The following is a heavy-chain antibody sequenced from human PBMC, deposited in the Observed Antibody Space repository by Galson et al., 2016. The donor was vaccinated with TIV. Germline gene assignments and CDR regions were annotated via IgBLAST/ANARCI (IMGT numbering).Heavy chain of an antibody. D-gene: IGHD5-18*01. Sequence: SVKVSCKASGGTFSSFVVTWVRQAPGQGLEWMGGIIPLFGEAHYAQKFLGRVTISADESTSTVYMELRSLRSGDTAVYYCAKCRNTAMDTYYYYYGLDVWGQGTTVTVSS. CDR1: GGTFSSFV. CDR2: IIPLFGEA. V-gene: IGHV1-69*13. CDR3: AKCRNTAMDTYYYYYGLDV. J-gene: IGHJ6*02.